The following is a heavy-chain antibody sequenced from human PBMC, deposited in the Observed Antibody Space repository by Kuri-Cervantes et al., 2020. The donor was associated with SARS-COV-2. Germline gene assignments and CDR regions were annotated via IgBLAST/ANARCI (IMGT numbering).Heavy chain of an antibody. CDR1: GGSISSRDHY. CDR3: ARTPPGGKGDYFDY. Sequence: SETLSLTCTVSGGSISSRDHYWSWIRQPPGKGLEWIGYIYHSGSTYYNPSLKSRVTISVDTSKNQFSLKLSSVTAADTAVYYCARTPPGGKGDYFDYWGQGTLVTVSS. J-gene: IGHJ4*02. V-gene: IGHV4-30-2*01. CDR2: IYHSGST. D-gene: IGHD3-16*01.